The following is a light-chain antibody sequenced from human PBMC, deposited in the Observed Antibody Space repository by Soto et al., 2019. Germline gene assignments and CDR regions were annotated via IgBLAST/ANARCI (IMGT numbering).Light chain of an antibody. CDR3: CSYAGSNILM. CDR1: SSDVGGYNY. V-gene: IGLV2-11*01. CDR2: DVN. J-gene: IGLJ3*02. Sequence: QSALTQPRSVSGSPGQSVTISRTGTSSDVGGYNYVSWYQQHPGKVPKLMIFDVNKRPSGVPDRFSGSKSGNTASLTISGLQAEDEADYHCCSYAGSNILMFGGGTKLTVL.